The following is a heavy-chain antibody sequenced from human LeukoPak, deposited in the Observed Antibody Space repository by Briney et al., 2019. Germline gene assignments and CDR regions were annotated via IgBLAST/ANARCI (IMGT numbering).Heavy chain of an antibody. J-gene: IGHJ5*02. CDR3: AKHLRRRFFSKTLGFDP. Sequence: AETLSLTCAVYGGSFSGYYWSWIRQPPGKGLEWVGEINHSGSTNYNPSLKSRVSISLDSSKNQFSLKLSSVTAADTAVYYCAKHLRRRFFSKTLGFDPWGQGTLVTVSS. V-gene: IGHV4-34*01. CDR1: GGSFSGYY. CDR2: INHSGST. D-gene: IGHD3-3*01.